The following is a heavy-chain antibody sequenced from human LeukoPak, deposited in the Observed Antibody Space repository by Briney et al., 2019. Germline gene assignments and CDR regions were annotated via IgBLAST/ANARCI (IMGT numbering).Heavy chain of an antibody. V-gene: IGHV3-74*01. D-gene: IGHD2-15*01. CDR1: GFTFSSYW. CDR2: IDSDGSST. J-gene: IGHJ4*02. Sequence: GGSLRLSCAASGFTFSSYWMHWVRRAPGKGLVWVSRIDSDGSSTSYADSVKGRFTISRDNAKNTLYLQMNSLRAEDTAVYYCASPGGSYAVLGFDYWGQGTLVTVSS. CDR3: ASPGGSYAVLGFDY.